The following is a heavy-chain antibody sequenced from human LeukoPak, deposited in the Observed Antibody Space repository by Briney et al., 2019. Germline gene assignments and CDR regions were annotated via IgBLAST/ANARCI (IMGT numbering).Heavy chain of an antibody. J-gene: IGHJ5*02. CDR2: IVVDSDNT. V-gene: IGHV1-58*01. CDR1: GFTFTSRSA. CDR3: AAPYTSSWFDL. Sequence: AASVKVSCKASGFTFTSRSAVQWVRQARRQRLEWIGWIVVDSDNTNYAENFQERVTITRDMSASTSYMELSSLRSEDTAVYFCAAPYTSSWFDLWGQGTLVTVSS. D-gene: IGHD6-13*01.